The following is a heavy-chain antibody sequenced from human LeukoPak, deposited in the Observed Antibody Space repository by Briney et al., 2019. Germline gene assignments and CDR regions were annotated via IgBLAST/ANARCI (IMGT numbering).Heavy chain of an antibody. V-gene: IGHV1-2*02. CDR1: GYTFTGYY. Sequence: GASVKVSCKASGYTFTGYYMHWVRQAPGQGLEWMGWINSNSGGTNYAQKFQGRVTMTRDTSISTAYMELSRLRSDDTAVYYCASELGLDYYGSGSYYPHWGQGTLVTVSS. D-gene: IGHD3-10*01. CDR2: INSNSGGT. J-gene: IGHJ4*02. CDR3: ASELGLDYYGSGSYYPH.